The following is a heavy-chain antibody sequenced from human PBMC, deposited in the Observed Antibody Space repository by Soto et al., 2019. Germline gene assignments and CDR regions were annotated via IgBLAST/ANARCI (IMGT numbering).Heavy chain of an antibody. V-gene: IGHV1-69*06. CDR1: GGTFSNYA. D-gene: IGHD6-6*01. CDR3: ARGRGFYSSSDEFYFYSMYV. Sequence: QEQLVQSGAEVKIPGSSVTVSCKASGGTFSNYAVSWVRQAPGQGLEWMGGIIPIFGAATYAQKFQGGVRVTSDKYRGIAYMEVSSLRSEDTAVYYCARGRGFYSSSDEFYFYSMYVWGQGTTVTVSS. CDR2: IIPIFGAA. J-gene: IGHJ6*02.